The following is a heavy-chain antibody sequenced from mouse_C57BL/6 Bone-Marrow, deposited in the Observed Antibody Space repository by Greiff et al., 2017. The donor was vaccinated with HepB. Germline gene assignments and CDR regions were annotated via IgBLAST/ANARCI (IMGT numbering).Heavy chain of an antibody. D-gene: IGHD1-1*01. CDR3: ARDAYDGSSYGDAMDY. V-gene: IGHV7-1*01. CDR1: GFTFSDFY. CDR2: SRNKANDYTT. Sequence: EVKVVESGGGLVQSGRSLRLSCATSGFTFSDFYMEWVRQAPGKGLEWIAASRNKANDYTTEYSASVKGRFIVSRDTSQSILYLQMNALRAEATAIYYCARDAYDGSSYGDAMDYWGQGTSVTVSS. J-gene: IGHJ4*01.